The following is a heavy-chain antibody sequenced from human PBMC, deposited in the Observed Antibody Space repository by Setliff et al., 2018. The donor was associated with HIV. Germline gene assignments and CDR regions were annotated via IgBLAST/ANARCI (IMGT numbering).Heavy chain of an antibody. Sequence: SETLSLTCAVSGVSISDIIWWSWVRQSPGKGLEWIGEMYHSGTTKYNPSLGGRVTISLDRPKNEFSLKVTSMTAADTAVYYCAGESALSGQSDWGQGTLVTVSS. V-gene: IGHV4-4*02. D-gene: IGHD6-19*01. J-gene: IGHJ4*02. CDR1: GVSISDIIW. CDR3: AGESALSGQSD. CDR2: MYHSGTT.